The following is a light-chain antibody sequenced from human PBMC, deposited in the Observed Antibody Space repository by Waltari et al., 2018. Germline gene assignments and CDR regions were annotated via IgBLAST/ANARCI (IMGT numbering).Light chain of an antibody. V-gene: IGKV1-39*01. CDR3: QQSYSTLFP. Sequence: DIQMTQSPSSLSASVGDRVTITCRASQSISSYLNGYQQKPGKAPQLLIYAASSLQSGVPSRFSGSGSGTDFTLTISSLQPEDFATYYCQQSYSTLFPFGPGTKVDIK. CDR2: AAS. CDR1: QSISSY. J-gene: IGKJ3*01.